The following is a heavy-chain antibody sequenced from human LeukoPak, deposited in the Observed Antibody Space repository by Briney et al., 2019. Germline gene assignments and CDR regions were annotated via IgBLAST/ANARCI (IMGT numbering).Heavy chain of an antibody. D-gene: IGHD6-13*01. CDR1: GGTFSSYA. CDR2: IIPILGIA. Sequence: SVKVSSKASGGTFSSYAISWVRQAPGQGLEWMGRIIPILGIANYAQKFQGRVTITADNSTSTAYMELSSLRSEDTAVYYCASTGNIAAAGTRSLDYWGQGTLVTVSS. V-gene: IGHV1-69*04. CDR3: ASTGNIAAAGTRSLDY. J-gene: IGHJ4*02.